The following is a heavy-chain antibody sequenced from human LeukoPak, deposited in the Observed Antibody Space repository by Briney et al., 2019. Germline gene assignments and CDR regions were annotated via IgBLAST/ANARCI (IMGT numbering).Heavy chain of an antibody. V-gene: IGHV1-8*03. CDR3: ARGMGYGSGANDY. CDR1: GYTFTSYY. Sequence: ASVKVSCKASGYTFTSYYMHWVRQAPGQGLEWMGWMNPNSGNTGYAQKFQGRVTITRNTSISTAYMELSSLRSEDTAVYYCARGMGYGSGANDYWGQGTLVTVSS. J-gene: IGHJ4*02. CDR2: MNPNSGNT. D-gene: IGHD3-10*01.